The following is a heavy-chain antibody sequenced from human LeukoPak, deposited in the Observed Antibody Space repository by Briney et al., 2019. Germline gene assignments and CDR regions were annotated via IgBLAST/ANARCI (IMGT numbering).Heavy chain of an antibody. J-gene: IGHJ4*02. CDR2: VSYSGGT. CDR3: TRDGGVAVTPLDFDF. V-gene: IGHV4-59*11. Sequence: SETLSLTCTVSGASISTHYWSWIRQSPGKGLEWIGFVSYSGGTDYNPSLKGRVTLSVDTSKNQISLTLTSLTAADTAVYYRTRDGGVAVTPLDFDFWGQGTLVIVSS. CDR1: GASISTHY. D-gene: IGHD6-19*01.